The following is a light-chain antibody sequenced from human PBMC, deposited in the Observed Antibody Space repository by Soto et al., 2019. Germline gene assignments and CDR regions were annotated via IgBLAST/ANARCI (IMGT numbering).Light chain of an antibody. CDR3: GTWDSSLSVWV. V-gene: IGLV1-51*01. J-gene: IGLJ3*02. CDR1: SSNIGSYY. CDR2: DNN. Sequence: QSVLTQPPSVSAAPGQKVTISCSGSSSNIGSYYVSWYQQLPGTAPKLLIYDNNKRPSGIPDRFSGSKSGTSATLGITGLQTGDEADYYCGTWDSSLSVWVFGGGTKLTVL.